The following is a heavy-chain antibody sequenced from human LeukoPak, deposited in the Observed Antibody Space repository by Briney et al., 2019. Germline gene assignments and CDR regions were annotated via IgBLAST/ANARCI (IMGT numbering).Heavy chain of an antibody. D-gene: IGHD1-26*01. CDR3: AREGIVGATSDAFGI. CDR1: GFTFSSYE. V-gene: IGHV3-48*03. CDR2: ISSSGSTI. Sequence: GGSLRLSCAASGFTFSSYEMNWVRQAPGKGLEWVSYISSSGSTIYYADSVKGRFTISRDNAKNSLYLQMNSLRAEDTAVYYCAREGIVGATSDAFGIWGQGTMVTVSS. J-gene: IGHJ3*02.